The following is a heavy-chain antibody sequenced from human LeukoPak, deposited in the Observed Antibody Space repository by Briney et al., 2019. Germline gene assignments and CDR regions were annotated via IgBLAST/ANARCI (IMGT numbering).Heavy chain of an antibody. Sequence: SETLSLTCAVYCGSFSGYYWSWIRQPPGKGLEWIGEINHSGSTNYNPSLKSRVTISVDTSKNQFSLKLSSVTAADTAVYYCASRSYCSGDCYSYYFDYWGQGTLVTVSS. D-gene: IGHD2-21*02. CDR1: CGSFSGYY. CDR2: INHSGST. J-gene: IGHJ4*02. CDR3: ASRSYCSGDCYSYYFDY. V-gene: IGHV4-34*01.